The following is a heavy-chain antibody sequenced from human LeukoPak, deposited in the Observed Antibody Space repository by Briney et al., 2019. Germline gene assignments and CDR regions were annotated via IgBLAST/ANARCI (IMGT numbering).Heavy chain of an antibody. CDR1: GFTFGDYA. Sequence: GRSLRLSCTASGFTFGDYAMSWVRQAPGKGLEWVGFIRSKAYGGTTEYAASVKGRFTISRDDSKSIAYLQMNSLKTEDTAVYYCTSSIVGASGIWGQGTMVTVSS. V-gene: IGHV3-49*04. CDR3: TSSIVGASGI. J-gene: IGHJ3*02. D-gene: IGHD1-26*01. CDR2: IRSKAYGGTT.